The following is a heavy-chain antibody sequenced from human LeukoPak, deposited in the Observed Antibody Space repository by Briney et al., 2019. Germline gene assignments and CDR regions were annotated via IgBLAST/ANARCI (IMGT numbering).Heavy chain of an antibody. CDR2: IKSKTDGGTT. D-gene: IGHD3-9*01. V-gene: IGHV3-15*01. Sequence: GGSLRLSCAASGFTFSSYAMSWVRQAPGKGLEWVGRIKSKTDGGTTDYAAPVKGRFTISRDDSKNTLYLQMNSLKTEDTAVYYCTTEVNYDILTGSSYYFDYWGQGTLVTVSS. CDR3: TTEVNYDILTGSSYYFDY. J-gene: IGHJ4*02. CDR1: GFTFSSYA.